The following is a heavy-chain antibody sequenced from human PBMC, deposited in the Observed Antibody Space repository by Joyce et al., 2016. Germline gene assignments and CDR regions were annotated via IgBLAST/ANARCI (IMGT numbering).Heavy chain of an antibody. CDR1: GFTFSSYT. Sequence: EVQLVESGGGLVKPGESLRLSCAGSGFTFSSYTMYWVRQGPGKGLGWVSFIIASSSYIYYADSVKGRFTVSRDNARKSLYLQMDSLRPEDSAVYYCARDAIAARSMHWYVDLWGRGTLVTVSS. CDR2: IIASSSYI. D-gene: IGHD6-25*01. J-gene: IGHJ2*01. V-gene: IGHV3-21*02. CDR3: ARDAIAARSMHWYVDL.